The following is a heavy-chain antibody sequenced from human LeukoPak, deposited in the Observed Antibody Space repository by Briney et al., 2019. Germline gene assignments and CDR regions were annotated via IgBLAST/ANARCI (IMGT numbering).Heavy chain of an antibody. V-gene: IGHV1-69*13. D-gene: IGHD3-3*01. CDR3: ASPVKYYDTWSGYPPFDY. CDR1: GGTFNNFA. CDR2: IIPMSGTA. Sequence: ASVNVSCKASGGTFNNFAISWVRQAPGQGLEWVGGIIPMSGTANYAQKFQGRVTITADESTSTAYMELSSLRSEDTAIYYCASPVKYYDTWSGYPPFDYWGQGTLVTSPQ. J-gene: IGHJ4*02.